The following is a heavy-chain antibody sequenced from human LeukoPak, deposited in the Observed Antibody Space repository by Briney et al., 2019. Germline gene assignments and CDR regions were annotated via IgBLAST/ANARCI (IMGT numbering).Heavy chain of an antibody. CDR2: INPRGGST. D-gene: IGHD2-2*01. J-gene: IGHJ4*02. CDR3: ARVGTTGAAADN. V-gene: IGHV1-46*01. CDR1: GYTFTGYY. Sequence: GASAKVSCRASGYTFTGYYMHWVRQAPGQGPEWMGIINPRGGSTDYAQKFQDRITMTSDTSTSTVYMELKSLTSEDTAVYFCARVGTTGAAADNWGQGTLVTVSS.